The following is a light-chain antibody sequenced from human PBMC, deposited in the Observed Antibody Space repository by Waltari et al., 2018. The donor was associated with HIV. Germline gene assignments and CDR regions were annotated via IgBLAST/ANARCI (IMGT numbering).Light chain of an antibody. J-gene: IGLJ2*01. V-gene: IGLV1-47*01. CDR2: RDN. Sequence: QSVLTQPPSASGTPGQRVSISCSGSDSNIGRNYVYWYQQVAGTAPKLLIYRDNQAPSGVSDRFSGSKSGSSASLAISGLRSEDEAAYFCVVWDDSLTGVIFGGKTKLTVL. CDR3: VVWDDSLTGVI. CDR1: DSNIGRNY.